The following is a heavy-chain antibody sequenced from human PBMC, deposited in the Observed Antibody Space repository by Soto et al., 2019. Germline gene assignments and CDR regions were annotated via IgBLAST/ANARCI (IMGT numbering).Heavy chain of an antibody. Sequence: SETLSLTCTVSGGSISSGDYYWSWIRQPPGKGLEWIGYIYYSGSTYYNPSLKSRVTISVDTSKNQFSLKLSSVTAADTAVYYCARTGYSSGWYTEAYNWFDPWGQGTLVTVSS. J-gene: IGHJ5*02. CDR3: ARTGYSSGWYTEAYNWFDP. V-gene: IGHV4-30-4*01. CDR1: GGSISSGDYY. D-gene: IGHD6-19*01. CDR2: IYYSGST.